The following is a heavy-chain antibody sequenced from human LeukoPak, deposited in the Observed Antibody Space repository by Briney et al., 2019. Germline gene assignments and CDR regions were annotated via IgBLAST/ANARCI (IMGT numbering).Heavy chain of an antibody. CDR1: GGSVSSGTYY. Sequence: PSETLSLTCTVSGGSVSSGTYYWSWIRPPPGKGLEWIGYIYYSGSTNYNPSLKRRVTISVDTSKNQFSLKVSSVTAADTAVYYCARKYCSSTSCYFGYYYYGMDVWGKGTTVTVSS. J-gene: IGHJ6*04. D-gene: IGHD2-2*01. CDR3: ARKYCSSTSCYFGYYYYGMDV. V-gene: IGHV4-61*01. CDR2: IYYSGST.